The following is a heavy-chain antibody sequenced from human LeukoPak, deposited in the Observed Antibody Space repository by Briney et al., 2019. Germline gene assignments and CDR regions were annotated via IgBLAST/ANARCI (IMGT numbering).Heavy chain of an antibody. V-gene: IGHV1-46*01. CDR1: GYTFTSYY. CDR3: ARDDNSDYGENWYFDL. CDR2: INPSGGST. J-gene: IGHJ2*01. Sequence: GASVKVSCKASGYTFTSYYMHWVRQAPGQGLEWMGIINPSGGSTSYAQKFQGRVTMTRDTSTSTVYMELSSLRAEDTAVYYCARDDNSDYGENWYFDLWGRGTLVTVSS. D-gene: IGHD4-17*01.